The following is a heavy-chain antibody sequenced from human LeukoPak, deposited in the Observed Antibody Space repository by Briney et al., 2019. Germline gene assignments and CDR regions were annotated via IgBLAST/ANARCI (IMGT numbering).Heavy chain of an antibody. CDR3: AGGGQWLDPFDY. Sequence: SETLSLTRTVSGGSISSYYWSWIRQPAGKGLEWIGRIYTSGSTNYNPSLKSRVTMSVDTSENQFSLKLTSVTATDTAVYYCAGGGQWLDPFDYWGQGILVTVSS. CDR2: IYTSGST. V-gene: IGHV4-4*07. CDR1: GGSISSYY. D-gene: IGHD6-19*01. J-gene: IGHJ4*02.